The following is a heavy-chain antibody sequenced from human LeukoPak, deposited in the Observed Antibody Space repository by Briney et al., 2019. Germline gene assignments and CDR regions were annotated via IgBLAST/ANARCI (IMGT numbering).Heavy chain of an antibody. CDR2: INPNSGGT. CDR3: AREDSSSWYSGIDY. CDR1: GYTFTGYY. J-gene: IGHJ4*02. Sequence: ASVKVSCKASGYTFTGYYMHWVRQAPGQGLEWMGWINPNSGGTNYAQKFQGRVTMTRDTSISTAYMELSRLRSDGTAVYYCAREDSSSWYSGIDYWGQGTLVTVSS. V-gene: IGHV1-2*02. D-gene: IGHD6-13*01.